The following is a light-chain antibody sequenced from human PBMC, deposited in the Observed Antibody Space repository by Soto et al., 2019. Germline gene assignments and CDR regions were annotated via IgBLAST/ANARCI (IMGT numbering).Light chain of an antibody. CDR1: QSVSSSY. CDR2: GAS. J-gene: IGKJ1*01. CDR3: QQYGSSPRT. V-gene: IGKV3-20*01. Sequence: EIVLTQSPGTLSLSPGERATLSCRASQSVSSSYLAWYQQQPGQAPRLLIYGASSSATGIPDRFSGGGSGTDFTITISRLEPADFAVYYCQQYGSSPRTFCQGTKVEIK.